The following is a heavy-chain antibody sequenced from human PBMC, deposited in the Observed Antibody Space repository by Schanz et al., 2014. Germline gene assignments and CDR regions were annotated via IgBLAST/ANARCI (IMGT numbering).Heavy chain of an antibody. Sequence: EVQLVQSGGGLVQPGGSLRLSCAASGFTFSSYAMSWVRQVPGKGLEWVSRINWSDGGSTGYADSVRGRFTISRDNAKNTMYLQMNSLRAEDTTVYYCARDHTTESYYSAGPPIDYWGQGTLLTVSS. J-gene: IGHJ4*02. CDR3: ARDHTTESYYSAGPPIDY. V-gene: IGHV3-20*04. CDR1: GFTFSSYA. D-gene: IGHD1-26*01. CDR2: INWSDGGST.